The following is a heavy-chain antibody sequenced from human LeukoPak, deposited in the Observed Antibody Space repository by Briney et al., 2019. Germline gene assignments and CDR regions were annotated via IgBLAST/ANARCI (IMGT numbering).Heavy chain of an antibody. CDR3: ARDHAAFHGFDI. CDR1: GGSISSYH. J-gene: IGHJ3*02. D-gene: IGHD6-25*01. Sequence: KPSETLSLTCTVSGGSISSYHWSWIRQPAGKGLEWIGSIYTSGSTNYNPSFKSRVTMSVDTSKNQFSLKLSSVTAADTAVYYCARDHAAFHGFDIWGQGTMATVSS. CDR2: IYTSGST. V-gene: IGHV4-4*07.